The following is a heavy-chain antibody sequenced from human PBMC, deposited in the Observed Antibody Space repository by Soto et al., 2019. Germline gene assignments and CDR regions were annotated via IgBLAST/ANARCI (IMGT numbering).Heavy chain of an antibody. CDR3: ASTYYTGDSGPYDY. Sequence: QVQLQESGPGLVKPSQTLSLTCTVSGDSISSGGYYWSWIGQHPGKGLEWIGYIYYSGTTYYNPSLESRVSISADTSENQFSLKVKSVTVADTAVYYCASTYYTGDSGPYDYWGQGTLVSVSS. CDR1: GDSISSGGYY. V-gene: IGHV4-31*03. J-gene: IGHJ4*02. D-gene: IGHD1-26*01. CDR2: IYYSGTT.